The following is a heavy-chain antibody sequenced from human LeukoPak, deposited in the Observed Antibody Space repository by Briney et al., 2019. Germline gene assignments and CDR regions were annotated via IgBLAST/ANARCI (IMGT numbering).Heavy chain of an antibody. D-gene: IGHD6-13*01. V-gene: IGHV3-23*01. CDR3: AKALGAAADAFDI. CDR2: VSGSGGTT. Sequence: PGGSLRLSCAASGFTFSNYAMTWVRQGPAKGLEWVSAVSGSGGTTYYADSVKGRFTISRDNSKNTLYLQMNSLRAEDTAVYYCAKALGAAADAFDIWGQGTMVTVSS. CDR1: GFTFSNYA. J-gene: IGHJ3*02.